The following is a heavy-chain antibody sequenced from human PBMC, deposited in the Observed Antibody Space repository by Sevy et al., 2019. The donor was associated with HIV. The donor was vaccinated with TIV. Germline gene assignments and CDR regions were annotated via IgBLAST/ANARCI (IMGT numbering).Heavy chain of an antibody. CDR2: INWNGGST. V-gene: IGHV3-20*04. CDR1: GFTFEDYG. D-gene: IGHD3-3*01. J-gene: IGHJ4*01. Sequence: GGSLRLSCAASGFTFEDYGMSWVRQVPGKGPEWVSGINWNGGSTSYADSVKGRFTISRDNAKKSLYLQMKGLRAEDTALYYCARDPPSYYDYRTGYHDFWGQRTRVTVSS. CDR3: ARDPPSYYDYRTGYHDF.